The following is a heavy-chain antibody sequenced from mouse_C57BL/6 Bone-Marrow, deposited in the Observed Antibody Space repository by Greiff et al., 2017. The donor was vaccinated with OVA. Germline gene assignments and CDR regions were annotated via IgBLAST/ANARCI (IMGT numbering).Heavy chain of an antibody. J-gene: IGHJ3*01. Sequence: VQLQQSGAELVRPGASVQLSCTASGFNIKDDYMHWVKQRPEQGLEWIGWIDPENGDTEYASKFQGKATITADTSSNTADLQLSSLTSEDTAVYYCTTSSYRFAYWGQGTLVTVSA. CDR1: GFNIKDDY. CDR2: IDPENGDT. CDR3: TTSSYRFAY. V-gene: IGHV14-4*01.